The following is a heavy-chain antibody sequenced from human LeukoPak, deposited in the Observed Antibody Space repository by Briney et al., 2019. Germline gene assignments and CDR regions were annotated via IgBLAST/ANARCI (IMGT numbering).Heavy chain of an antibody. J-gene: IGHJ3*02. CDR3: AKGVRGSSGSSSKLRPDAFDI. D-gene: IGHD3-22*01. CDR2: ISGSGRST. Sequence: GGSLRLSCAASGLTFSSYAMSWVRQAPGKGLEWVSAISGSGRSTYYADSVKGRFTISRDNSKNTLYLQMNSLRAEDTAVYYCAKGVRGSSGSSSKLRPDAFDIWGQGTMVTVSS. V-gene: IGHV3-23*01. CDR1: GLTFSSYA.